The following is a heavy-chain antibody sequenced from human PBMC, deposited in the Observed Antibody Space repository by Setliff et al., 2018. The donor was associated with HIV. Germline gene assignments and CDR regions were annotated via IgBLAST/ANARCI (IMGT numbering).Heavy chain of an antibody. CDR3: ASRVYYYDSSGYLREEGFDP. V-gene: IGHV4-39*01. D-gene: IGHD3-22*01. Sequence: LSLTCTVSGGSASNSRYYWSWIRQPPGKGLEWIGSIYYSGSTYYNPSLKSRVTISVDTSKNQFSLKLSSVTAADAAVYYCASRVYYYDSSGYLREEGFDPWGQGTLVTAPQ. CDR1: GGSASNSRYY. CDR2: IYYSGST. J-gene: IGHJ5*02.